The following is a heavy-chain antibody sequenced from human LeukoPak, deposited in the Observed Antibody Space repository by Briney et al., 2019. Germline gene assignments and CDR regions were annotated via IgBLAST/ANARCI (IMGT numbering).Heavy chain of an antibody. CDR3: ARGLEGITMVRGVIPIGMDV. D-gene: IGHD3-10*01. CDR1: GFTVSSNY. V-gene: IGHV3-53*01. CDR2: IYSGGST. J-gene: IGHJ6*04. Sequence: GGSLRLSCAASGFTVSSNYMSWVRQAPGKGLEWVSVIYSGGSTYYADSVKGRFTTSRDNSKNTLYLQMNSLRAEDTAVYYCARGLEGITMVRGVIPIGMDVWGKGTTVTVSS.